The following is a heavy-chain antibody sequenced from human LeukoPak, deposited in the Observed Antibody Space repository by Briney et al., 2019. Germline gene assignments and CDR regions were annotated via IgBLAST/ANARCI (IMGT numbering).Heavy chain of an antibody. CDR2: IYDSGST. CDR3: ARTSSSWR. J-gene: IGHJ4*02. CDR1: GASINSYY. D-gene: IGHD6-13*01. Sequence: SETLSLTCTVSGASINSYYLSWIRQPPGKGLEWIGCIYDSGSTDYNPSLKSRVTISVDTSKNQFSLKLTSVTAADTAMYYCARTSSSWRWGQGTLVTDSS. V-gene: IGHV4-59*01.